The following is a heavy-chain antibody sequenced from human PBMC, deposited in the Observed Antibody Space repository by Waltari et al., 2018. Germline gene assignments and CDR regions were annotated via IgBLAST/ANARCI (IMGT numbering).Heavy chain of an antibody. Sequence: EVQLLESGGGLVQPGGSLRLSCSASGFTFSSYSMSWVRQAPGNGLEWVSAIRGGDGTTYYADSVKGRFTISRDNSRNTLYLQMNSLRAEDTAIYYCASHVDSAPWGQGTLVTVSS. CDR1: GFTFSSYS. D-gene: IGHD5-18*01. CDR3: ASHVDSAP. J-gene: IGHJ4*02. CDR2: IRGGDGTT. V-gene: IGHV3-23*01.